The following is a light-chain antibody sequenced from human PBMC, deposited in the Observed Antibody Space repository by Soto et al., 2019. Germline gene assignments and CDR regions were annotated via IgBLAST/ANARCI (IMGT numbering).Light chain of an antibody. CDR3: YSYAGSYSYV. V-gene: IGLV2-23*02. Sequence: QSALTQPASVAGSPGQSITISCTGTSSDVGTYNLVSWYQQLPDKAPKLIIHEVNKRPSGVSTRFSGSKSGNTAYLTISGLQADDDADYHCYSYAGSYSYVFGTGTKLTVL. CDR1: SSDVGTYNL. J-gene: IGLJ1*01. CDR2: EVN.